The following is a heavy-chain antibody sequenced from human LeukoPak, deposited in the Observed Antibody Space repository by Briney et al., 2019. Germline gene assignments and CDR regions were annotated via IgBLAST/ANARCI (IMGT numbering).Heavy chain of an antibody. D-gene: IGHD5-12*01. CDR3: ARIVATTYYFDY. Sequence: SETLSLTCTVSGGSISSYYWSWIRQPPGKGLEWIGYIYYSGSTNYNPSLKSRVTISVDTSKNQFSLKLSSVTAADTAVYYCARIVATTYYFDYWGQGTLVTVS. CDR1: GGSISSYY. V-gene: IGHV4-59*08. CDR2: IYYSGST. J-gene: IGHJ4*02.